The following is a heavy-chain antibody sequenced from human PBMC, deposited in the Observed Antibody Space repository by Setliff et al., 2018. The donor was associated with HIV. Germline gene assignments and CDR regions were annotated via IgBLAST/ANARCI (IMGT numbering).Heavy chain of an antibody. Sequence: SETLSLTCTVSGGSISSTNYFWGWIRQPPGKGLEWIGTIYYHGSTYYNPSLKSRVTISIDTSKNQLSLQLTSVTAADTAVYYCVNPSGAMGDFDSWGQGTLVTVSS. CDR2: IYYHGST. CDR1: GGSISSTNYF. D-gene: IGHD3-16*01. V-gene: IGHV4-39*01. CDR3: VNPSGAMGDFDS. J-gene: IGHJ4*02.